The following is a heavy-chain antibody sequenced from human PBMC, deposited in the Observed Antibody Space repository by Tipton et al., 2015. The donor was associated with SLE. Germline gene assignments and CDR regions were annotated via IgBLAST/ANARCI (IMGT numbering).Heavy chain of an antibody. CDR2: IYYSGSP. J-gene: IGHJ6*02. CDR1: SGSVSSGAYY. CDR3: ARLQEGYKYIYGMDV. Sequence: TLSLTCTVSSGSVSSGAYYWGWIRQPPGKGLEWLGSIYYSGSPYYSPSLKSRVTLSIDMSKNQFSLKLSSVTAADTAVYYCARLQEGYKYIYGMDVWGQGITVTV. V-gene: IGHV4-39*07. D-gene: IGHD5-24*01.